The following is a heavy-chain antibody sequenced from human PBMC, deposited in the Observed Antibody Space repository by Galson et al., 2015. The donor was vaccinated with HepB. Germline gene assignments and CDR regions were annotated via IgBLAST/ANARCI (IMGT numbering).Heavy chain of an antibody. CDR1: GFTFSTYS. CDR2: ISSSGTI. V-gene: IGHV3-48*01. D-gene: IGHD5-18*01. Sequence: SLRLPCAASGFTFSTYSMNWVRQAPGKGLEWVSYISSSGTIYYADSVKGRFTISRDNAKNSLYLQMNSLRAEDTAVYYCARDRYGSYWGQGTLVTVSS. CDR3: ARDRYGSY. J-gene: IGHJ4*02.